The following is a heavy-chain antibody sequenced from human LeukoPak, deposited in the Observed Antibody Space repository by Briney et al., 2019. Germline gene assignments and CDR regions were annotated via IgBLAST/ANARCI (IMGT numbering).Heavy chain of an antibody. CDR1: GVSISSYY. J-gene: IGHJ4*02. CDR3: ARDHDSWRSDY. V-gene: IGHV4-4*07. Sequence: PSETLSLTCTVSGVSISSYYWSWLRQPAGKGLEWIGRIYTSESTNYNPSLKSRATMSVDTSKNQFSLTLSSVTAADTAVYYCARDHDSWRSDYWGQGTLVTVSS. CDR2: IYTSEST. D-gene: IGHD6-13*01.